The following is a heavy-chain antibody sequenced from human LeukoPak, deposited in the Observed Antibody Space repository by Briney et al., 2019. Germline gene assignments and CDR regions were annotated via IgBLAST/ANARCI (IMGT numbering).Heavy chain of an antibody. CDR1: GHSITGYC. CDR2: SNPNSGGT. D-gene: IGHD5-18*01. CDR3: ARGQERGYSYGLIPEFDY. Sequence: ASVRVSCKAAGHSITGYCMYRVRQAPGQWLEWMGCSNPNSGGTNYAQKVQGWVTMTRDTSISTAYMELSRLRSDDTAVYYCARGQERGYSYGLIPEFDYWGQGTLVTVSS. J-gene: IGHJ4*02. V-gene: IGHV1-2*04.